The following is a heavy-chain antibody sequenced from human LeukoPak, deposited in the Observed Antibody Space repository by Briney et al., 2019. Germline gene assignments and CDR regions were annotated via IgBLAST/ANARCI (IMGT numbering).Heavy chain of an antibody. V-gene: IGHV4-38-2*02. CDR3: ARGTAMDFKFDD. J-gene: IGHJ4*02. CDR1: GYSISSGYY. Sequence: SETLSLTCTVSGYSISSGYYWGWIRQPPGKGLEWIGSIYHSGSTYYNPSLKSRVTISVDTSKNQFSLKLSSVTAADTAVYYCARGTAMDFKFDDWGQGTLVTVSS. D-gene: IGHD5-18*01. CDR2: IYHSGST.